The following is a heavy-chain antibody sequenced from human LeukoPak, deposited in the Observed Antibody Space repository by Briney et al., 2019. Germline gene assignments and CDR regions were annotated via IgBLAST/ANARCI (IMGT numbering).Heavy chain of an antibody. J-gene: IGHJ4*02. CDR1: GFTFSSYW. V-gene: IGHV3-7*01. CDR2: IKQDGSEK. D-gene: IGHD6-6*01. CDR3: ARGLVPGYDHIAARQYYFDY. Sequence: GGSLRLSCAASGFTFSSYWMSWVRQAPGKGLEWVANIKQDGSEKYYVDSVKGRFTISRDNAKNSLYLQMNSLRAEDTAVYYCARGLVPGYDHIAARQYYFDYWGQGTLVTVSS.